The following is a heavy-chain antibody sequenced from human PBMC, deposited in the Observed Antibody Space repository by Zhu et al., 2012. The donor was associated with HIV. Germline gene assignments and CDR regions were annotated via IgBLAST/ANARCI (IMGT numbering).Heavy chain of an antibody. CDR3: ARHPRDAFDI. Sequence: QVQLQESGPGLVKPSETLSLTCAVSGYSISSGYYWGWIRQPPGKGLEWIGSIYHSGSTYYNPSLKSRVTISVDTSKNQFSLKLSSVTAADTAVYYCARHPRDAFDIWGQGTMVTVSS. CDR1: GYSISSGYY. CDR2: IYHSGST. V-gene: IGHV4-38-2*01. J-gene: IGHJ3*02.